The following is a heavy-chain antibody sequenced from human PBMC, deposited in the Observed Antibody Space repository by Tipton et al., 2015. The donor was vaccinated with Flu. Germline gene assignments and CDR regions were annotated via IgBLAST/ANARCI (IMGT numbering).Heavy chain of an antibody. V-gene: IGHV3-23*01. CDR1: GFTFRNYA. D-gene: IGHD6-13*01. Sequence: SLRLSCAASGFTFRNYAMSWVRQAPGKGLDWVSAISASGGTSYYADSVKGRFAISRDDSKNTLYLQMNSLRADDTAAYYCAKDLSSSWSEKHFDYWGQGTLVTVSS. CDR2: ISASGGTS. J-gene: IGHJ4*02. CDR3: AKDLSSSWSEKHFDY.